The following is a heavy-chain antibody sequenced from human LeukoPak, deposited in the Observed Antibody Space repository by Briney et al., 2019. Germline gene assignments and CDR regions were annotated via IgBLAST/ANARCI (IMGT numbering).Heavy chain of an antibody. CDR3: ATLDRGSYYCVDY. V-gene: IGHV4-59*01. J-gene: IGHJ4*02. CDR2: IYYSGST. CDR1: GGSISSYY. D-gene: IGHD3-10*01. Sequence: SETLSLTCTVSGGSISSYYWSWIRQPPGKGLEWIGYIYYSGSTNYNPSLKSRVTISVDTSKNQFSLKLSSVTAADTAVYYCATLDRGSYYCVDYWGQGSLVTVSS.